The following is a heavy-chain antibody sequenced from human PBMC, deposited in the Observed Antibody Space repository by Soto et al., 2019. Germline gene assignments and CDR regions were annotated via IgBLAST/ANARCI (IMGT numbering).Heavy chain of an antibody. Sequence: AVKVSGKASGCTFSSYAISWVRQAPGQVLEWMGGIIPIFGTANYAQKFQGRVTITADESTSTAYMELSSLRSEDTAVYYCARDETSSGYYSPRPPYYYGMDVWGQGTTVTVSS. V-gene: IGHV1-69*13. CDR1: GCTFSSYA. CDR2: IIPIFGTA. CDR3: ARDETSSGYYSPRPPYYYGMDV. J-gene: IGHJ6*02. D-gene: IGHD3-22*01.